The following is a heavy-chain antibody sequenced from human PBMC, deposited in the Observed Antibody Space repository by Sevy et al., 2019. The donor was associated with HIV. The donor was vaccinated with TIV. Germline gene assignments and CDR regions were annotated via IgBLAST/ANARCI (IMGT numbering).Heavy chain of an antibody. J-gene: IGHJ4*02. Sequence: GGSLRLSCAASGFTFSKYSMSWVRQPPGKGLEWVSTLSFGCGEINYADSVKGRFTISRDNSKSPVYLQMNNLGPEDKAVYYCAREGCTKPHDYWGQGTLVTVSS. V-gene: IGHV3-23*01. D-gene: IGHD2-8*01. CDR3: AREGCTKPHDY. CDR2: LSFGCGEI. CDR1: GFTFSKYS.